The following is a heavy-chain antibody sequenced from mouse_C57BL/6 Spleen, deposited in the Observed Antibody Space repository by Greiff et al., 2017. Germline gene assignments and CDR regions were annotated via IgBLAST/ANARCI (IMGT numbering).Heavy chain of an antibody. D-gene: IGHD2-3*01. CDR3: ARGYDGYSYFGV. V-gene: IGHV1-7*01. CDR1: GYTFTSYW. Sequence: QVQLQQSGAELAKPGASVKLSCKASGYTFTSYWMHWVKQRPGQGLEWIGYINPSSGYTKYKQKFKDKATLTADKSSSTAYMQLSSHTYADSAVYYCARGYDGYSYFGVWGTGTSVTVSS. J-gene: IGHJ1*03. CDR2: INPSSGYT.